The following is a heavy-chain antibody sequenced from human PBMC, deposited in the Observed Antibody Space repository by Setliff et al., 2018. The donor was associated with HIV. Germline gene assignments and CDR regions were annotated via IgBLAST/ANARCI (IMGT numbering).Heavy chain of an antibody. V-gene: IGHV3-7*01. CDR1: GFTFSSYP. D-gene: IGHD2-15*01. J-gene: IGHJ4*02. Sequence: PGGSLRLSCAVSGFTFSSYPMTWVRQAPGKGLEWVANINHDGTATFYVDSVQGRFTISRDNAKNSLYLQMSSLRAEDTAVYYCARGRWRLLHYYFDYWGQGTLVTVSS. CDR3: ARGRWRLLHYYFDY. CDR2: INHDGTAT.